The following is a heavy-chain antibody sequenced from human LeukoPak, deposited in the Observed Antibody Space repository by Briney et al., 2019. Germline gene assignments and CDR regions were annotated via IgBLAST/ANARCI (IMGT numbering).Heavy chain of an antibody. Sequence: GGSLRLSCVASGFTFSSYEMNWVRQAPGKGLEWVSYISSSGSTIYYADSVKGRFTISRDNAKNSLYLQMNSLRAEDTAVYYCAELGITMIGGVWGKGTTVTIST. V-gene: IGHV3-48*03. CDR1: GFTFSSYE. CDR2: ISSSGSTI. CDR3: AELGITMIGGV. J-gene: IGHJ6*04. D-gene: IGHD3-10*02.